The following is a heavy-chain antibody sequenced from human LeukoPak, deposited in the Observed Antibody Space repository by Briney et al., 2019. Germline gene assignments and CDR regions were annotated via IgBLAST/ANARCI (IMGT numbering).Heavy chain of an antibody. D-gene: IGHD1-26*01. CDR3: ARDHELGPDAFDI. Sequence: GGSLRLSCAASGFTFSDYYMSWIRQAPGKGLEWVSYISSSGSTIYYADSVKGRFTISRDNAKNSLYLQMNSLRAEDTAVYYYARDHELGPDAFDIWGQGTMVTVSS. J-gene: IGHJ3*02. V-gene: IGHV3-11*01. CDR2: ISSSGSTI. CDR1: GFTFSDYY.